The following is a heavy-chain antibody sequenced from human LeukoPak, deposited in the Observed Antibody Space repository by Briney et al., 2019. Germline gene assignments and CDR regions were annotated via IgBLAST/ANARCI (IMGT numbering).Heavy chain of an antibody. Sequence: PSETLSLTCAVSGYSISSGYYWGWIRQPPGKGLEWIGSIYHSGSTYYNPSLKSRVTISVDTSKNQFSLKLSSVTAADTAVYYCARDPIYYDSSGYYYGRPRDWFDPWGQGTLVTVSS. D-gene: IGHD3-22*01. CDR3: ARDPIYYDSSGYYYGRPRDWFDP. CDR1: GYSISSGYY. CDR2: IYHSGST. V-gene: IGHV4-38-2*02. J-gene: IGHJ5*02.